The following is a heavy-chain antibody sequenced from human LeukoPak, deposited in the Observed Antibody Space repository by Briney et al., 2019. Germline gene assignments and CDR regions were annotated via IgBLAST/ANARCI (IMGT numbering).Heavy chain of an antibody. CDR1: GFTFDDYA. D-gene: IGHD6-13*01. CDR3: AKSGYSSSWYDDAFDI. J-gene: IGHJ3*02. V-gene: IGHV3-9*01. CDR2: ISWNSGSI. Sequence: GGSLRLSCAASGFTFDDYAMHWVRQAPGKGLEWVSGISWNSGSIGYADSVKGRFTISRDNAKNSLYLQMNSLRAEDTALYYCAKSGYSSSWYDDAFDIWGQGTMDTVSS.